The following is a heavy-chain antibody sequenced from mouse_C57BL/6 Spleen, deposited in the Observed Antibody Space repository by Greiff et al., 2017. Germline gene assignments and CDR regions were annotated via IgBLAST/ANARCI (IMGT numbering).Heavy chain of an antibody. D-gene: IGHD2-1*01. Sequence: VQLQQSGAELVKPGASVKLSCKASGYTFTSSWMHWVKQRPGQGLEWIGQILPGSGSTNYNEKFKGKATLTADKSSSTAYMQLSSLTSEDSAIYYCARMYDGIDDCLAYWGQGTSVTVSA. V-gene: IGHV1-9*01. CDR3: ARMYDGIDDCLAY. CDR2: ILPGSGST. CDR1: GYTFTSSW. J-gene: IGHJ4*01.